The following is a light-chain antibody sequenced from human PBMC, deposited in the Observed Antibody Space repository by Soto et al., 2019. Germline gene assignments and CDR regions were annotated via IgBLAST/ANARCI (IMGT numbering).Light chain of an antibody. V-gene: IGLV7-43*01. CDR3: LLYYGGQMGV. CDR1: TGAVTSGYY. Sequence: QAVVTQEPSLTVSPGGTVNLTSASSTGAVTSGYYPNWFQQKPGQAPRALIYSTSNKYSWTPARFSGSLLGGKAALTLSGVQPEDEAEYYCLLYYGGQMGVFGGGTKLTVL. J-gene: IGLJ2*01. CDR2: STS.